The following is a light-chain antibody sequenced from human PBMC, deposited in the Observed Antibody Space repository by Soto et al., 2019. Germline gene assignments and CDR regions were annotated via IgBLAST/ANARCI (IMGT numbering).Light chain of an antibody. Sequence: QSVLTQPPSVSGAPGQRVTISCTGNNSNLGAGYDVHCYQQLPGAAPKLVIFGNRNRPSGVPERFSGSKSGTSASLAITGLRAEDEADYYCQAYDYSLTAFVFGGGTKLTVL. V-gene: IGLV1-40*01. CDR3: QAYDYSLTAFV. CDR1: NSNLGAGYD. CDR2: GNR. J-gene: IGLJ3*02.